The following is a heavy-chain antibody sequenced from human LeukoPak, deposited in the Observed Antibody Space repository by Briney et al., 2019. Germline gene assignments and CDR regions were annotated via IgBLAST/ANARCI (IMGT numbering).Heavy chain of an antibody. Sequence: ASVKVSCKASGYIFPNYEINWVRQATGQGLEWMGWVNPNNGNTGFAQKFQGRVTMSRDTSISTAYMELRSLRSEDTAVYYCVRESTIEVAGSDAFDIWGQGTKVIVSS. CDR1: GYIFPNYE. CDR3: VRESTIEVAGSDAFDI. V-gene: IGHV1-8*02. J-gene: IGHJ3*02. D-gene: IGHD6-19*01. CDR2: VNPNNGNT.